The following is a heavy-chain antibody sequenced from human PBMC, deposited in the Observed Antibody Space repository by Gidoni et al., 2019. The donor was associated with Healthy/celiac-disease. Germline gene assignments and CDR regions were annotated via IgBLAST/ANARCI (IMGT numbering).Heavy chain of an antibody. CDR1: GGSFSGYY. CDR2: INHSGST. D-gene: IGHD3-10*01. J-gene: IGHJ3*02. CDR3: ARGGPQYYYGSGAFDI. Sequence: QVQLQQWGAGLLKPSETLSLTCAVYGGSFSGYYWSWIRQPPGKGLEWIGEINHSGSTNYNPSLKSRVTISVDTSKNQFSLKLSSVTAADTAVYYCARGGPQYYYGSGAFDIWGQGTMVTVSS. V-gene: IGHV4-34*01.